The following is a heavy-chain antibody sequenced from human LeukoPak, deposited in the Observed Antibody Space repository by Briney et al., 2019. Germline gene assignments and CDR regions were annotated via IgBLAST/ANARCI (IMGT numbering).Heavy chain of an antibody. Sequence: PSETLSLTCTVSGGSISSSSYYWGWIRQPPGKGLVWIGSIYYSGSTYYNPSLKSRVTISVDTSKNQCSLKLSSVTAADTAVYYCARGSRDYYYMDVWGKGTMVTVSS. D-gene: IGHD1-26*01. V-gene: IGHV4-39*07. J-gene: IGHJ6*03. CDR1: GGSISSSSYY. CDR2: IYYSGST. CDR3: ARGSRDYYYMDV.